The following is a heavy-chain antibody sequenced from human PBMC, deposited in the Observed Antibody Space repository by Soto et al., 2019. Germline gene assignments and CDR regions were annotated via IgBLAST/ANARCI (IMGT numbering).Heavy chain of an antibody. D-gene: IGHD2-21*02. CDR3: AKGFIVVVTAIRPDDNFGV. Sequence: WTWLRQPPGKGLEWIGYISYTGRTKYNPSLQSRVTISVDTSKNDFSLNLSSVTAADTAVYYCAKGFIVVVTAIRPDDNFGVWGQGTMVTVSS. CDR2: ISYTGRT. J-gene: IGHJ3*01. V-gene: IGHV4-61*03.